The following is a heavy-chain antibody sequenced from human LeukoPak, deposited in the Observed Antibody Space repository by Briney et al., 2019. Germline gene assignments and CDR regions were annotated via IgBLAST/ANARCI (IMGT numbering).Heavy chain of an antibody. Sequence: PSETLSLTCTVSGGSISSGSYYWSWIRQPAGKGLEWIGRIYTSGSTNYNPSLKSRVTISVDTSKNQFSLKLSSVTAADTAVYYCARAYWDILTGYYYYFDYWGQGTLVTVSS. V-gene: IGHV4-61*02. CDR2: IYTSGST. CDR3: ARAYWDILTGYYYYFDY. CDR1: GGSISSGSYY. J-gene: IGHJ4*02. D-gene: IGHD3-9*01.